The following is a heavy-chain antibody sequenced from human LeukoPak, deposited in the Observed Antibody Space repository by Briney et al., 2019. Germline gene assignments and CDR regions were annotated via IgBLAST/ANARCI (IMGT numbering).Heavy chain of an antibody. CDR3: ARGVVREDWYFDL. Sequence: SETLSLTCAVYGGSFSDYYWSWIRQPPGKGLEWIGYIYYSGSTYYNPSLKSRVTISVDTSKNQFSLKLSSVTAADTAVYYCARGVVREDWYFDLWGRGTLVTVSS. CDR1: GGSFSDYY. V-gene: IGHV4-30-4*01. CDR2: IYYSGST. D-gene: IGHD3-10*01. J-gene: IGHJ2*01.